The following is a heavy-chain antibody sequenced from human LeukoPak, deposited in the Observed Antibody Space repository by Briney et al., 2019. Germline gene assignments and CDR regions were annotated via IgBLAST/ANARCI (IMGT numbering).Heavy chain of an antibody. CDR3: ARDHKYYDGSGSPFGMDV. Sequence: PGGSLRLSCAASGFTFSDYYMSWIRQAPGKGLEWVSYISSSISYTNYADSVKGRFTISRDNAKNSLYLQMNSLRAEDTAVYYCARDHKYYDGSGSPFGMDVWGQGTTVTVSS. CDR2: ISSSISYT. D-gene: IGHD3-10*01. V-gene: IGHV3-11*05. CDR1: GFTFSDYY. J-gene: IGHJ6*02.